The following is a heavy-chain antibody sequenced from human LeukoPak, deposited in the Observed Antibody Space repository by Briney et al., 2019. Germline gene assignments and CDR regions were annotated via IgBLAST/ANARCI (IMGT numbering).Heavy chain of an antibody. CDR3: ARSYGWLPGGM. CDR1: GFTFSDYY. V-gene: IGHV3-11*03. CDR2: ISSTSSYT. Sequence: GGSLRLSCTASGFTFSDYYMSWIRQAPGKGLEWVSYISSTSSYTNYADSVKGRFTISRDNAKNSLHLQMNSLRAEDTAVYYCARSYGWLPGGMWGQGTLVTVSS. D-gene: IGHD5-12*01. J-gene: IGHJ4*02.